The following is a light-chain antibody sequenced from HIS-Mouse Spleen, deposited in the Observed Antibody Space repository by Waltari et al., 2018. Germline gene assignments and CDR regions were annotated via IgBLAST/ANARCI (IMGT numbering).Light chain of an antibody. CDR1: ALPKKY. J-gene: IGLJ2*01. V-gene: IGLV3-10*01. Sequence: SYELTQPPSVSVSPGQTARITCSGDALPKKYANWYQQKSSQAPVLVIYEDSKRPSGIPERFSGSSSGTMATLTISGAQVEDEADYYCYSTDSSGNHRVFGGGTKLTVL. CDR2: EDS. CDR3: YSTDSSGNHRV.